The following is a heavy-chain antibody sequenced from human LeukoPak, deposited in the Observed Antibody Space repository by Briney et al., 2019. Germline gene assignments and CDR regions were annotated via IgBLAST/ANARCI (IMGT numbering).Heavy chain of an antibody. CDR3: ARENNYFDY. CDR2: IYYSGST. CDR1: GGSIISTFW. V-gene: IGHV4-4*02. Sequence: SETLSLTCAVSGGSIISTFWWTWVRQPPGKGLEWIGDIYYSGSTNYNPSLKSRVTISVDTSKNQFSLKLNSVTAADTAVYYCARENNYFDYWGQGTLVTVSS. J-gene: IGHJ4*02.